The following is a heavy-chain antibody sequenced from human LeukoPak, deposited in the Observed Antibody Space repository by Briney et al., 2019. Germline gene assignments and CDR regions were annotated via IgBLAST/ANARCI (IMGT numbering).Heavy chain of an antibody. CDR1: GYSFTSYW. Sequence: LGESLKISCKGSGYSFTSYWIGWVRQMPGKGLEWMGIIYPGDTDTRYSPSFQSQVTISADKSISTAYLQWSSLKASDTAMYYCARQAVRGAYDWFDPWGQGTLVTVSS. CDR2: IYPGDTDT. CDR3: ARQAVRGAYDWFDP. J-gene: IGHJ5*02. V-gene: IGHV5-51*01. D-gene: IGHD3-10*01.